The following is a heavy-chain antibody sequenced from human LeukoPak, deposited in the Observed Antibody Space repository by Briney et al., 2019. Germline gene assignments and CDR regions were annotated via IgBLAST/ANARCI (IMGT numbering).Heavy chain of an antibody. D-gene: IGHD6-13*01. V-gene: IGHV1-8*01. CDR2: MKHNRGDT. CDR1: EYTFNIYD. CDR3: ARGPPESSSSDY. Sequence: GASVKVSCKASEYTFNIYDIHWVRQAPGQGLEGMGWMKHNRGDTGYAQKFQGRVTMTRNTSISTAYMELTNLRSEDTAVYYCARGPPESSSSDYWGQGTLVTVSS. J-gene: IGHJ4*02.